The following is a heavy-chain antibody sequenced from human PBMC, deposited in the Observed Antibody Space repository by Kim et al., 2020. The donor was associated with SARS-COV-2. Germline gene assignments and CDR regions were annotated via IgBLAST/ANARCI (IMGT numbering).Heavy chain of an antibody. V-gene: IGHV4-4*07. CDR2: IYTRGRT. Sequence: SETLSLTCTVSGDSLSSDYWSWNRQPAGKGLEWIGRIYTRGRTNYNPSLQSRVTMSVDMSKNQFSLKLSSVTAADTAVYYCASALGHWGQGTLVTVPS. CDR1: GDSLSSDY. D-gene: IGHD3-16*02. J-gene: IGHJ4*02. CDR3: ASALGH.